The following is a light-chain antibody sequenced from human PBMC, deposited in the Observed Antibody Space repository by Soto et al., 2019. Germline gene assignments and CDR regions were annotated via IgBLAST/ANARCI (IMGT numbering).Light chain of an antibody. CDR2: DVS. Sequence: QSALTQPASVSGSPGQSIAISCTGTSSDVGGYKYVSWYQQHPGKAPKLMIYDVSNRPSGVSGRFSGSKPGNTASLTISGLEAAGEADYYCTSYTCSSTYVFGAGTKLTVL. CDR1: SSDVGGYKY. J-gene: IGLJ1*01. CDR3: TSYTCSSTYV. V-gene: IGLV2-14*01.